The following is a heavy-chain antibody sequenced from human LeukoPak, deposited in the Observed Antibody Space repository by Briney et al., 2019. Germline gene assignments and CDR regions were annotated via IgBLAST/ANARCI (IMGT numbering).Heavy chain of an antibody. CDR2: IWYDGTNK. J-gene: IGHJ3*02. CDR3: AKDLPLKTYYYGSGSPPVI. Sequence: GGSLRLSCAASGFTFSSYSMNWVRQAPGKGLEWVACIWYDGTNKFYADSVKGRFTISRDNSKNTLYLQMNSLRVEDTAVYYCAKDLPLKTYYYGSGSPPVIWGQGTMVTVSS. CDR1: GFTFSSYS. D-gene: IGHD3-10*01. V-gene: IGHV3-30*02.